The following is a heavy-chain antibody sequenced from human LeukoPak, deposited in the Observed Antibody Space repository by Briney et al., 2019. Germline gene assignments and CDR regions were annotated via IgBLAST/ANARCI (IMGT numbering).Heavy chain of an antibody. D-gene: IGHD4-23*01. CDR2: IIPILGIA. Sequence: EASVKVSCKASGGTFSSYAISWVRQAPGQGLEWMGRIIPILGIANYAQKFQGRVTITADKSTSTAYMELSSLRSEDTAVYYCARDQGTTVAESPFYYWGQGTLVTVSS. V-gene: IGHV1-69*04. J-gene: IGHJ4*02. CDR3: ARDQGTTVAESPFYY. CDR1: GGTFSSYA.